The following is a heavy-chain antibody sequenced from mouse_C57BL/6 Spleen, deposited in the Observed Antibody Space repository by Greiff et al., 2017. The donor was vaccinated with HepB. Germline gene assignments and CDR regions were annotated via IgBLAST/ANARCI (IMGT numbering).Heavy chain of an antibody. CDR3: ARYGNPVFSYWYFDV. V-gene: IGHV2-2*01. J-gene: IGHJ1*03. CDR1: GFSLTSYG. D-gene: IGHD2-10*02. Sequence: VKLMESGPGLVQPSQSLSITCTVSGFSLTSYGVHWVRQSPGKGLEWLGVIWSGGSTDYNAAFIYRLSISKDNSKSQVFFKMNSLQADDTAIYYCARYGNPVFSYWYFDVWGTGTTVTVSS. CDR2: IWSGGST.